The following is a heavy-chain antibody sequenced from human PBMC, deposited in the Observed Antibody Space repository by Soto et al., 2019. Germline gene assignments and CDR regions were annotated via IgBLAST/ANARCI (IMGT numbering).Heavy chain of an antibody. J-gene: IGHJ4*02. Sequence: QVQLQESGPGLVKPSQTLSLTCTVSGGSISSGGYYWSWIRQHPGKGLEWIGYIYYSGSTYYNPSLKSRVTRSVDTSKNQFSLKLSSVTAADTAVYYCARMRTSIAARPPYFDYWGQGTLVTVSS. CDR1: GGSISSGGYY. CDR3: ARMRTSIAARPPYFDY. D-gene: IGHD6-6*01. V-gene: IGHV4-31*03. CDR2: IYYSGST.